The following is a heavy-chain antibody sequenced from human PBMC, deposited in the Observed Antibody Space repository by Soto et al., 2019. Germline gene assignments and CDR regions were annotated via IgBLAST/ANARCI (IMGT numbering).Heavy chain of an antibody. CDR3: ARGSSIAGLYYGMDV. Sequence: QVQLQESGPGLVKPSQTLSLTCTVSGGSISSGGYYWTWIRQHPGKGLEWIGYNYYSGINPSLKSRVTISLDTSKNQFSLKLSSVTAADTAVYYCARGSSIAGLYYGMDVWGQGTTVTVSS. V-gene: IGHV4-31*03. CDR1: GGSISSGGYY. D-gene: IGHD6-6*01. CDR2: NYYSG. J-gene: IGHJ6*02.